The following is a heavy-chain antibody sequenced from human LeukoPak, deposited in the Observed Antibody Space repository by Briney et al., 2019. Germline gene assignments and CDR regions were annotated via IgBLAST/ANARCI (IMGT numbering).Heavy chain of an antibody. Sequence: GGFLRLSCAASGFTFSSYAMSWVRQAPGKGLEWVSAISGSGGSTYYADSVKGRFTISRDNSKNTLYLQMNSLRAEDTAVYYCAKVDGVVVPAAHYFDYWGQGTLVTVSS. D-gene: IGHD2-2*01. V-gene: IGHV3-23*01. CDR3: AKVDGVVVPAAHYFDY. CDR2: ISGSGGST. J-gene: IGHJ4*02. CDR1: GFTFSSYA.